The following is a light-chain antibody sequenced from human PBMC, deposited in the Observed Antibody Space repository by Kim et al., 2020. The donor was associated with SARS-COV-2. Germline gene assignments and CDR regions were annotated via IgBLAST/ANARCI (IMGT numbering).Light chain of an antibody. V-gene: IGKV3-20*01. J-gene: IGKJ5*01. CDR2: DGS. Sequence: PGATDTLVCKARQGVSSIYMAWYQKKPGRVHRLLMYDGSSVAIGIPDRFSGSGCGTDFTLTISELEPEDSGVYYCQQYGNSPPIIFGQGTRLEIK. CDR1: QGVSSIY. CDR3: QQYGNSPPII.